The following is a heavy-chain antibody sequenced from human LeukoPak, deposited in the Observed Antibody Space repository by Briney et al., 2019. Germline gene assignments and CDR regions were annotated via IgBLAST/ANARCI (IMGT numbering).Heavy chain of an antibody. CDR3: ARGNVDTAMVTYYYYMDV. D-gene: IGHD5-18*01. CDR2: MNPNSGNT. J-gene: IGHJ6*03. Sequence: ASVKVSCKASGYTFTGYYMHWVRQAPGQGLEWMGWMNPNSGNTGYAQKFQGRVTMTRNTSISTAYMELSSLRSEDTAVYYCARGNVDTAMVTYYYYMDVWGKGTTVTISS. V-gene: IGHV1-8*02. CDR1: GYTFTGYY.